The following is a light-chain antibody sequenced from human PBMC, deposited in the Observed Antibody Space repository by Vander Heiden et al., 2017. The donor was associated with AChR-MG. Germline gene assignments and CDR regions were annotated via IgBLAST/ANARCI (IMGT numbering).Light chain of an antibody. CDR3: QQYGSSPCT. V-gene: IGKV3-20*01. CDR2: GAS. Sequence: EIVLTQSPGTLSLSPGERATLSCRARQRVSSSYLAWYQQKPGQAPRLLIYGASSRATGIPDRFSGSGSGTDFTLTISRLEPEDFAVYYCQQYGSSPCTFGQGTKVEIK. J-gene: IGKJ1*01. CDR1: QRVSSSY.